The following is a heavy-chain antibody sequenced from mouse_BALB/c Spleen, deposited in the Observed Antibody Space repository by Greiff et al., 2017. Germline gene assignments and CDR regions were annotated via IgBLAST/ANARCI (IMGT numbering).Heavy chain of an antibody. Sequence: VKLMESGPELVKPGASVKISCKASGYSFTSYYIHWVKQRPGQGLEWIGWIFPGSGNTKYNEKFKGKATLTADTSSSTAYMQLSSLTSEDSAVYFCARSELGPYAMDYWGQGTSVTVSS. D-gene: IGHD3-1*01. CDR3: ARSELGPYAMDY. CDR2: IFPGSGNT. CDR1: GYSFTSYY. J-gene: IGHJ4*01. V-gene: IGHV1-66*01.